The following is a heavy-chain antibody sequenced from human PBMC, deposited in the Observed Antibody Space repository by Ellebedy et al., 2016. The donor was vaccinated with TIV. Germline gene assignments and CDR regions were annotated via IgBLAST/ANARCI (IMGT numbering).Heavy chain of an antibody. CDR2: IDPATGGT. J-gene: IGHJ5*02. CDR3: ARVKFATSALDP. V-gene: IGHV1-2*02. Sequence: ASVKVSCKASGYTFTGYYMHWVRLAPGQGLEWMGWIDPATGGTNYAKNFQGRVTLTRDTSIETAYMELNTLTSDDTAVYYCARVKFATSALDPWGQGTLVIVSS. CDR1: GYTFTGYY. D-gene: IGHD1-1*01.